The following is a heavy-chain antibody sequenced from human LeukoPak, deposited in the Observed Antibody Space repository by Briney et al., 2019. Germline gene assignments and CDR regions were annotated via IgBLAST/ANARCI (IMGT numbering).Heavy chain of an antibody. J-gene: IGHJ3*02. D-gene: IGHD5-18*01. Sequence: GGSLRPSCAASGFTFDDYAIHWVRQAPGKGLEWVSGISWNSGGIGYADSVKGRFTISRDNAKNSLYLQMDSLRAEDMALYYCAKSMGYSYGHDAFDIWGQGTMVTVSS. CDR3: AKSMGYSYGHDAFDI. CDR2: ISWNSGGI. CDR1: GFTFDDYA. V-gene: IGHV3-9*03.